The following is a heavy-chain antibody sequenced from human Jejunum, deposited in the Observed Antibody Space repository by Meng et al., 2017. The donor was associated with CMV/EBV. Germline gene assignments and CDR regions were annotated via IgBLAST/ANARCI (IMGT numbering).Heavy chain of an antibody. Sequence: FTGFYINWVRQAPGQGLEWMGWTNPNNGGTNYAPKFQGRVTMTSDTSTSTAYMDLSRLTSDDTAVYYCTRDLYCGGNCYSAVDYWGQGTLVTVSS. V-gene: IGHV1-2*02. CDR1: FTGFY. J-gene: IGHJ4*02. CDR3: TRDLYCGGNCYSAVDY. D-gene: IGHD2-21*01. CDR2: TNPNNGGT.